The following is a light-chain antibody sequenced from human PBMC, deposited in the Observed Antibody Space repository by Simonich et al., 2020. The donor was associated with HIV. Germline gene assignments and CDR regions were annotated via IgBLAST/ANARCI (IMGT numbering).Light chain of an antibody. CDR1: QSISSW. CDR2: KAS. CDR3: QQYNSYRYT. V-gene: IGKV1-5*03. J-gene: IGKJ2*01. Sequence: DIQMTQSPSTLSAHVGDRVTITCRASQSISSWLAWYQQKPGKAPKLLIYKASSLESGVPSRFSGSGSGTEFTLTISSLQPDDFATYYCQQYNSYRYTFGQGTKLETK.